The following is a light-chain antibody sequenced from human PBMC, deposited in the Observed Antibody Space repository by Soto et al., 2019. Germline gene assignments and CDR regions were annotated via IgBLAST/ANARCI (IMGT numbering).Light chain of an antibody. CDR3: SSYTSSSTYV. CDR1: SSDVGAYKY. V-gene: IGLV2-14*01. CDR2: DVS. J-gene: IGLJ1*01. Sequence: QSALTQPASVSGSPGQSSTISCTGTSSDVGAYKYVSWYQQHPGKAPKLMIYDVSNRPSGVSDRFSGSKSGNTASLTISGLQAEDEADYYCSSYTSSSTYVFGTGTKVT.